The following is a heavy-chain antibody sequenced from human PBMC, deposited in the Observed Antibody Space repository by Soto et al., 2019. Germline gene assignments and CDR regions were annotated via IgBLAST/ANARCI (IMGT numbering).Heavy chain of an antibody. Sequence: PSETLSLTCVVSGGSLSGATYSWNWIRQPPGKGLEWIGYIFPSGTTYYNPSLKSRVTISIDVSKNQFSLSLRSLTAADTAVYYCVRGGGYDSFDFWGQGIQATVSS. J-gene: IGHJ4*02. V-gene: IGHV4-30-2*01. CDR2: IFPSGTT. CDR1: GGSLSGATYS. D-gene: IGHD2-15*01. CDR3: VRGGGYDSFDF.